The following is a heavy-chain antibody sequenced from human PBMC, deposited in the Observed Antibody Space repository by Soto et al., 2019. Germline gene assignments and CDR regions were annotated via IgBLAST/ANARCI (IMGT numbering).Heavy chain of an antibody. J-gene: IGHJ4*02. D-gene: IGHD5-12*01. CDR2: ISGSGGST. Sequence: GGSLRLSCAASGFTFSSYAMSWVRQAPGKGLEWVSAISGSGGSTYYADSVKGRFTISRDNSKNTLYLQMNSLRAEDTAVYYCAKSREMATIPNYFDYWGQGTLVTVSS. V-gene: IGHV3-23*01. CDR3: AKSREMATIPNYFDY. CDR1: GFTFSSYA.